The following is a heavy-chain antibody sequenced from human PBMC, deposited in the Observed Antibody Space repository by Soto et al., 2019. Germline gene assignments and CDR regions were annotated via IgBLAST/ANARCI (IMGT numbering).Heavy chain of an antibody. Sequence: SETLSLTCSVSGGSISSSNYYWAWIRQPPGKGLEWIGSIYYIGNTYYNPSLKSRVTMSVDTSKNQSSLKVTSVTAADTAIYYCAREDRTNGYNYDYWGQGTLVTVSS. CDR3: AREDRTNGYNYDY. V-gene: IGHV4-39*01. D-gene: IGHD1-1*01. CDR2: IYYIGNT. CDR1: GGSISSSNYY. J-gene: IGHJ4*02.